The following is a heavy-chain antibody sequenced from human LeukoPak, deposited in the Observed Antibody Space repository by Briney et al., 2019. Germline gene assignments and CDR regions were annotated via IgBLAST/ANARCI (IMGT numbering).Heavy chain of an antibody. CDR1: GYTLTELS. CDR3: ATKPLGYCSSTSCTVVDY. Sequence: GASVKVSCKVSGYTLTELSMHWVRQAPGKGLEWMGGFDPEDGETIYAQKFQGRVTMTEDTSTDTAYMELSSLRSEDTAVYYCATKPLGYCSSTSCTVVDYWGQGTLVTVSS. V-gene: IGHV1-24*01. J-gene: IGHJ4*02. D-gene: IGHD2-2*01. CDR2: FDPEDGET.